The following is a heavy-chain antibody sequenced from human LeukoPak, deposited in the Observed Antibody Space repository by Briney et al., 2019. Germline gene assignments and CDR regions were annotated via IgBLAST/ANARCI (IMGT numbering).Heavy chain of an antibody. CDR2: VSGSGGVT. J-gene: IGHJ4*02. V-gene: IGHV3-23*01. CDR3: ASAPYGSGTFLDY. CDR1: GFTFSSYA. Sequence: PGGSLRLSCAASGFTFSSYAMSWVRQAPGKGLEWVSGVSGSGGVTYYANSVKGRFTISRDNSKNTLYLQMNSLRAEDTAVYYCASAPYGSGTFLDYWGQGTLVTVSS. D-gene: IGHD3-10*01.